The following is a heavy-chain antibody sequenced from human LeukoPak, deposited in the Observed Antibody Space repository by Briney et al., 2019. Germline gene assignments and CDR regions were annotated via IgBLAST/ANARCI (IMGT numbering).Heavy chain of an antibody. Sequence: QPSETLSLTCTVSGGSVSSGSYYWSWIRQPPGKGLEWIGYIYYSGSTNYNPSLKSRVTISVDTSKNQFSLELNSVTAADTAVYYCARTGNYYDSSDYWGWIDYWGQGTLVTVSS. CDR1: GGSVSSGSYY. CDR2: IYYSGST. V-gene: IGHV4-61*01. D-gene: IGHD3-22*01. J-gene: IGHJ4*02. CDR3: ARTGNYYDSSDYWGWIDY.